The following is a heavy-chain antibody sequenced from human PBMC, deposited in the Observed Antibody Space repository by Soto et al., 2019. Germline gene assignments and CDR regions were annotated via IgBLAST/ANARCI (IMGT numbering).Heavy chain of an antibody. CDR3: AKVGGPPLA. V-gene: IGHV3-23*01. CDR1: GFTFSSSA. Sequence: GGSLRLSCAASGFTFSSSAMSWVRQAPGKGLQWVSTISGSGAYTYYADSVKGRFTISRDNSKDTLSLQMNSLRPEDTALCYCAKVGGPPLAWGQGTLVTVSS. CDR2: ISGSGAYT. J-gene: IGHJ5*02.